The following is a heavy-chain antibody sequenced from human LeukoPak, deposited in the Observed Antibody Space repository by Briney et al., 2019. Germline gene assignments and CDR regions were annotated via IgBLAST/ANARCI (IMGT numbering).Heavy chain of an antibody. D-gene: IGHD6-19*01. CDR2: IYYSGST. CDR1: GRSINNFY. CDR3: VRRDNTGWNYFDH. V-gene: IGHV4-59*08. J-gene: IGHJ4*02. Sequence: SETLSLTCTVSGRSINNFYWSWIRQPPAGGLEWIGYIYYSGSTNYNPSLKSRVPISVDTSKNQFSLKLTSVLAADTAMYYCVRRDNTGWNYFDHWGQGILVTVSS.